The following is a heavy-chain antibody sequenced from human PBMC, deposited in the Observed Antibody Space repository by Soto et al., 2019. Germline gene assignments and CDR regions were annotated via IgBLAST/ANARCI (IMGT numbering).Heavy chain of an antibody. CDR1: GFTFSSYA. J-gene: IGHJ4*02. Sequence: EVQLLESGGGLVQPGGSLRLSCAASGFTFSSYAMSWVRQAPGKGLEWVSGIGGSGAGTNYADSVKGRFTISRDNSKNTLYLQMSSLRAKDTAVYYCARGGGIAVAGTHLDYWGQGTLVTVSS. CDR2: IGGSGAGT. CDR3: ARGGGIAVAGTHLDY. D-gene: IGHD6-19*01. V-gene: IGHV3-23*01.